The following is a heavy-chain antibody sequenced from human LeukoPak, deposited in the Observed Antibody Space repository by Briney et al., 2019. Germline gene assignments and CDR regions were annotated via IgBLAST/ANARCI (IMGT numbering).Heavy chain of an antibody. Sequence: PSETLSLTCTVSGGSISSYYWSWIRQPPGKGLEWIGYIYYSGCTNYNPSLKSRVTISVDTSKNQFSLKLSSVTAADTAVYYCARYSGSYWDYYYGMDVWGQGTTVTVSS. CDR3: ARYSGSYWDYYYGMDV. D-gene: IGHD1-26*01. CDR1: GGSISSYY. CDR2: IYYSGCT. V-gene: IGHV4-59*01. J-gene: IGHJ6*02.